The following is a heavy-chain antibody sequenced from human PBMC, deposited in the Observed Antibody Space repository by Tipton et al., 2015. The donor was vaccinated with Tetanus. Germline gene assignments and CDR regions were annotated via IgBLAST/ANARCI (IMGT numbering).Heavy chain of an antibody. V-gene: IGHV4-59*07. CDR2: IYYSGST. J-gene: IGHJ4*02. CDR1: GGSISSYY. CDR3: ARTTVVTLFDS. Sequence: TLSLTCTVSGGSISSYYWSWIRQPPGKGLEWIGYIYYSGSTNYNPSLKSRVTISVDTSKNQFSLKLSSVTAADTAVYYCARTTVVTLFDSWGQGTLVTVSS. D-gene: IGHD4-23*01.